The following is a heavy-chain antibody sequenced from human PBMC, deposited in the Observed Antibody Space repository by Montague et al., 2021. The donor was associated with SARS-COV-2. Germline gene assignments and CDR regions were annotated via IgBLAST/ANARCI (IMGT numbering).Heavy chain of an antibody. Sequence: SETLSLTCTVSGGSISSGSYYWSWIRQPPGKGLEWIGEINHSGSTNYNPSLKSRVTISVDTSKKQFSLRLNSVTAADTAVYYCARGGGYSYGALDYWGQGTLVTVSS. CDR2: INHSGST. V-gene: IGHV4-39*07. D-gene: IGHD5-18*01. CDR1: GGSISSGSYY. CDR3: ARGGGYSYGALDY. J-gene: IGHJ4*02.